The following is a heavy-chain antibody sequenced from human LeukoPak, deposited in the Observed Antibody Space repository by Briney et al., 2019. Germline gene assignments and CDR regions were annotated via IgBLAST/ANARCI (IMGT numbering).Heavy chain of an antibody. CDR2: ISSSSSYI. Sequence: ETLSLTCTVSGHSIINSYYWGWIRQPPGKGLEWVSSISSSSSYIYYADSVKGRFTISRDNAKNSLYLQMNSLRAEDTAVYYCALGGPRSPFDYWGQGTLVTVSS. V-gene: IGHV3-21*01. CDR1: GHSIINSYY. D-gene: IGHD3-16*01. J-gene: IGHJ4*02. CDR3: ALGGPRSPFDY.